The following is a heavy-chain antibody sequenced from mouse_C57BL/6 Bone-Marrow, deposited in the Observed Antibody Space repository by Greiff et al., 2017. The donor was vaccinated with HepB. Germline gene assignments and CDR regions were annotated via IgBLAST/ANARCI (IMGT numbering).Heavy chain of an antibody. CDR2: ISGGGGNT. D-gene: IGHD1-1*01. Sequence: EVKLMESGGGLVKPGGSLKLSCAASGFTFSSYTMSWVRQTPEKRLEWVATISGGGGNTYYPDSVKGRFTISRDNAKNTLYLQMSRLRSEDTALYYCARWRGSSYRYYAMDYWGQGTSVTVSS. CDR1: GFTFSSYT. J-gene: IGHJ4*01. CDR3: ARWRGSSYRYYAMDY. V-gene: IGHV5-9*01.